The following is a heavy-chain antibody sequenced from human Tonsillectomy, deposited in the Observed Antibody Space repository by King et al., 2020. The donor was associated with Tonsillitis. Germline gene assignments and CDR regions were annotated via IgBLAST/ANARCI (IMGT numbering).Heavy chain of an antibody. V-gene: IGHV4-30-4*01. CDR2: IYYSGST. Sequence: QLQESGPGLVKPSQTLSLTCTVSGGSISSGDYYWSWIRQPPGQGLEWIGYIYYSGSTYYNPSLKSRVTISVDTSKNQFSLKLSSVTAAATAVYYCASFLRHYDILTGYYLLFDYCGQGTLVTVSS. J-gene: IGHJ4*02. CDR3: ASFLRHYDILTGYYLLFDY. CDR1: GGSISSGDYY. D-gene: IGHD3-9*01.